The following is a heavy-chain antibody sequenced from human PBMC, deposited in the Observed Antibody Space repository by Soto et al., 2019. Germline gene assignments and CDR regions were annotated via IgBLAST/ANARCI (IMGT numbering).Heavy chain of an antibody. CDR2: IYSGGST. D-gene: IGHD3-10*01. CDR3: ARGAGFGEFIPPDY. J-gene: IGHJ4*02. Sequence: EVQLVESGGGLVQPGGSLRLSCAASGFTVSSNYMSWVRQAPGKGLEWVSVIYSGGSTYYADSVKGRFTISRHNSXSTLYLQMSSLRAEDTAVYYCARGAGFGEFIPPDYWGQGTLVTVSS. CDR1: GFTVSSNY. V-gene: IGHV3-53*04.